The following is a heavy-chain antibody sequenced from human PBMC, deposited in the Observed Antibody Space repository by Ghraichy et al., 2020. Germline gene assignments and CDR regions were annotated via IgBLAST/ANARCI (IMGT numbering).Heavy chain of an antibody. CDR2: INEDGSEK. V-gene: IGHV3-7*01. J-gene: IGHJ4*02. Sequence: GSLRLSCAASGFTFSSHWMTWVRQAPGKGLEWVGNINEDGSEKYYVDSVKGRFTISRDNAKNSLYLQMNSLRGEDTAVYYCARYRWLDYWGQGALVTVSS. D-gene: IGHD6-19*01. CDR1: GFTFSSHW. CDR3: ARYRWLDY.